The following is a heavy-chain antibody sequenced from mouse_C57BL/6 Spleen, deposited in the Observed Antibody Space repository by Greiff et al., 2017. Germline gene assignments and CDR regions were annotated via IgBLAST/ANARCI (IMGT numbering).Heavy chain of an antibody. CDR2: IRSKSNNYAT. CDR3: VRQGGYDGYLFDV. D-gene: IGHD2-3*01. V-gene: IGHV10-1*01. J-gene: IGHJ1*03. CDR1: GFSFNTYA. Sequence: GGGLVQPKGSLKLSCAASGFSFNTYAMNWVRQAPGKGLEWVARIRSKSNNYATYYADSVKDRFTISRDDSESMLYLQMNNLKTEDTAMYYCVRQGGYDGYLFDVGGTGTTVTVSS.